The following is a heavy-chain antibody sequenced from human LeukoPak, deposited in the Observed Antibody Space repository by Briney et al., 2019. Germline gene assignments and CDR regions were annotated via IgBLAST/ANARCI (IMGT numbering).Heavy chain of an antibody. J-gene: IGHJ4*02. CDR2: ISYDGSNK. Sequence: TGGSLRLSCAASGFTFSSYAMHWVRQAPGKGLEWVAVISYDGSNKYYADSVKGRFTISRDNSKNTLYLQMNSLRAEDTAVYYCARDLGAVEQWLVLDYWGQGTLVTVSS. D-gene: IGHD6-19*01. CDR3: ARDLGAVEQWLVLDY. CDR1: GFTFSSYA. V-gene: IGHV3-30-3*01.